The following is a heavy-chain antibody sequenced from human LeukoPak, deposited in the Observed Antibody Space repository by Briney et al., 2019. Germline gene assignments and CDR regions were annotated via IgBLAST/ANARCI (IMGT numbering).Heavy chain of an antibody. CDR1: GFTFSSYW. J-gene: IGHJ4*02. CDR3: ARDLGYCSGGTCYVGYCDY. Sequence: PGGSLRLSCAASGFTFSSYWMSWVRQAPGKGLEWVANMNQDGSEKYYVDSVKGRFTISRDNAKNSLYLQMNNLRAEDTAVYYCARDLGYCSGGTCYVGYCDYWGQGTLVTVSA. V-gene: IGHV3-7*01. CDR2: MNQDGSEK. D-gene: IGHD2-15*01.